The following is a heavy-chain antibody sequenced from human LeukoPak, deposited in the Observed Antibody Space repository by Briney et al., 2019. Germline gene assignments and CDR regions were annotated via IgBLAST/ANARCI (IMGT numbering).Heavy chain of an antibody. J-gene: IGHJ4*02. Sequence: QTGGSLRLSCAASGFTFSSYAMHWVRQAPGKGLEWVAVISYDGSNKYYADSVKGRFTISRDNSKNTLYLQMNSLRAEDTAVYYCAKDYGDYEADYWGQGTLVTVSS. V-gene: IGHV3-30-3*01. CDR3: AKDYGDYEADY. D-gene: IGHD4-17*01. CDR2: ISYDGSNK. CDR1: GFTFSSYA.